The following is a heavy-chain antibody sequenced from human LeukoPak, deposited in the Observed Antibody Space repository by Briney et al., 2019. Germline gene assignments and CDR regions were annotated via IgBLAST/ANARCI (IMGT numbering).Heavy chain of an antibody. CDR2: IYTSGST. D-gene: IGHD3-9*01. CDR1: GVSISSGSYY. V-gene: IGHV4-61*02. Sequence: SETLSLTCTVSGVSISSGSYYWRWIRQPAGKGLEWIGRIYTSGSTNYNPSLKSRVTISVDTSKNQFSLKLSSVTAADTAVYYCARISLTGYAPISGYFDYWGQGTLVTVSS. CDR3: ARISLTGYAPISGYFDY. J-gene: IGHJ4*02.